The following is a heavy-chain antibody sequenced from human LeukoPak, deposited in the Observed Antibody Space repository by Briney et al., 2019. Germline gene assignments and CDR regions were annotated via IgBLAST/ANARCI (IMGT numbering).Heavy chain of an antibody. CDR2: INAGNGNT. V-gene: IGHV1-3*01. Sequence: GASVKVSCKASGYTFTSYAMHWVRQAPGQRLEWMGWINAGNGNTKYSQEFQGRVTITRDTSTSTAYMELRSLRSDDTAVYYCARVMGPVATITYSYYYMDVWGKGTTVTVSS. D-gene: IGHD5-12*01. CDR3: ARVMGPVATITYSYYYMDV. J-gene: IGHJ6*03. CDR1: GYTFTSYA.